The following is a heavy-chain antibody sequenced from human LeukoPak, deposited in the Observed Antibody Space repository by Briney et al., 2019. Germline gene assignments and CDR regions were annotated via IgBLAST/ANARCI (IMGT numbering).Heavy chain of an antibody. CDR1: GGSISSYY. D-gene: IGHD3-22*01. Sequence: SETLSLTCTVSGGSISSYYWSWIRQPPGKGLEWIGYIYTSGSTNYNPSLKSRVTISVDTSKNQFSLKLSSVTAADTAVYYCGGLLARPRGDSSGYPWGQGTLVTVSS. J-gene: IGHJ5*02. CDR3: GGLLARPRGDSSGYP. CDR2: IYTSGST. V-gene: IGHV4-4*09.